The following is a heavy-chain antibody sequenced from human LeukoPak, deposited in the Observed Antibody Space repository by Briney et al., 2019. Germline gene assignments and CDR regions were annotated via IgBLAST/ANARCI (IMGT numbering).Heavy chain of an antibody. CDR1: GYSISTGYY. J-gene: IGHJ6*03. CDR2: VYYSGST. Sequence: SETLSLTCTVSGYSISTGYYWDWIRQPPVKGLEWIGSVYYSGSTYYNPSLKSRVTISVDTSKNQFSLKLSSVTAADTAVYYCARGVYITMIVVVITAYMDVWGKGTTVTVSS. CDR3: ARGVYITMIVVVITAYMDV. V-gene: IGHV4-38-2*02. D-gene: IGHD3-22*01.